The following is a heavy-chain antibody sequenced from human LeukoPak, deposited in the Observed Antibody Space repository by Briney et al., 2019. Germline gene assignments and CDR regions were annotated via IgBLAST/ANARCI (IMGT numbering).Heavy chain of an antibody. CDR1: GFTFSSYG. Sequence: QSGGSLRLSCAASGFTFSSYGMHWVRQAPGKGLEWVAFIRYDGSNKYYADSVKGRFTISRDNSKNTLYLQMNSLRAEDTAVYYCAKDGGIAAAGMYDAFDIWGQGTMVTVSS. J-gene: IGHJ3*02. D-gene: IGHD6-13*01. V-gene: IGHV3-30*02. CDR2: IRYDGSNK. CDR3: AKDGGIAAAGMYDAFDI.